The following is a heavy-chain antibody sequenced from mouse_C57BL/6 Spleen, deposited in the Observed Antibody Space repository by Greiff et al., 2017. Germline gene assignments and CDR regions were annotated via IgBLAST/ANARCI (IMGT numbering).Heavy chain of an antibody. CDR3: ARGDYDGADY. CDR1: GYAFSSSW. D-gene: IGHD2-4*01. Sequence: VQLVESGPELVKPGASVKISCKASGYAFSSSWMNWVKQRPGKGLEWIGQIYPGDGDTNYNGKFKGKATLTADKSSSTAYMQLSSLTSEDSAVYFCARGDYDGADYWGQGTTLTVSS. J-gene: IGHJ2*01. V-gene: IGHV1-82*01. CDR2: IYPGDGDT.